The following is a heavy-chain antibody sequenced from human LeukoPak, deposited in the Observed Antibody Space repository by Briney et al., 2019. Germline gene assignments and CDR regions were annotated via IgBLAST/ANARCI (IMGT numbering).Heavy chain of an antibody. CDR1: GFTFSNYW. Sequence: PGGSLRLSCAASGFTFSNYWMHWVRQAPGKGLEWVAVISYDGSNKYYADSVKGRFTISRDNSKNTLYLQMNSLRAEDTAVYYCARDLGGYNYFDYWGQGTLVTVSS. CDR3: ARDLGGYNYFDY. J-gene: IGHJ4*02. V-gene: IGHV3-30-3*01. D-gene: IGHD5-24*01. CDR2: ISYDGSNK.